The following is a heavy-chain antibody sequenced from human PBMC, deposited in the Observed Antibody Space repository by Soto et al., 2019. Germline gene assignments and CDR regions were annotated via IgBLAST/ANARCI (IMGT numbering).Heavy chain of an antibody. J-gene: IGHJ3*02. V-gene: IGHV4-34*01. CDR2: INHSGST. D-gene: IGHD2-2*01. Sequence: QVQLQQWGAGLLKPSETLSLTCAVYGGSFSGYYWSWIRQPPGKGLEWIGEINHSGSTNYNPSLTSRVTISVDTSKNQFSLKLSSVTAADTAVYYCARGVRYCSSTSCYGAFDIWGQGTMVTVSS. CDR1: GGSFSGYY. CDR3: ARGVRYCSSTSCYGAFDI.